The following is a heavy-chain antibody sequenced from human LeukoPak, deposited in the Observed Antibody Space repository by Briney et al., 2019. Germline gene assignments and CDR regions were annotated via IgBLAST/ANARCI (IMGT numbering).Heavy chain of an antibody. J-gene: IGHJ4*02. CDR2: IFHTGST. CDR3: ARLVGAAAGRFDY. V-gene: IGHV4-34*12. D-gene: IGHD6-13*01. Sequence: SETLSLTCAVYGGSFSGYYWGWIRQPPGKGLEWIGTIFHTGSTYYNPSLKSRVTISVDTSKNQFSLKLSSVTAADTAVYYCARLVGAAAGRFDYWGQGTLVTVSS. CDR1: GGSFSGYY.